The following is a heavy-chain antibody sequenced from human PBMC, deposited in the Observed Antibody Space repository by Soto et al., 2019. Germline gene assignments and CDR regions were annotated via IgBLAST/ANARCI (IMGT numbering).Heavy chain of an antibody. Sequence: PSETLSLTCTVSGGSISSSSYYWGWIRQPPGKGLEWIGSIYYSGSTYYNPSLKSRVTTSVDTSKNQFSLKLSSVTAADTAVYYCAGGDYYHSSGYYFYYYTMDVWGQGTTVTVSS. J-gene: IGHJ6*02. CDR1: GGSISSSSYY. CDR2: IYYSGST. V-gene: IGHV4-39*01. CDR3: AGGDYYHSSGYYFYYYTMDV. D-gene: IGHD3-22*01.